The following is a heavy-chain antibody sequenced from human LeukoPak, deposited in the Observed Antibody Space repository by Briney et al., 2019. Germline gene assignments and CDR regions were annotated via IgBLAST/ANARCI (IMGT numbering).Heavy chain of an antibody. D-gene: IGHD3-22*01. V-gene: IGHV3-7*01. CDR1: GSSLSDYW. Sequence: GGSLRLSCAASGSSLSDYWMTWVRQAPGKGLECVGNIKFDGSEIYYLDSVRGRFSISRDNAKNSLYLQMHSLRVEDTAVYYCTRDLNHDSSGWGQGTLVTVSS. CDR3: TRDLNHDSSG. CDR2: IKFDGSEI. J-gene: IGHJ4*02.